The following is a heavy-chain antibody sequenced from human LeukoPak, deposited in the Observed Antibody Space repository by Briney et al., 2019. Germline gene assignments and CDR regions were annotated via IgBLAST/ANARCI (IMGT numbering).Heavy chain of an antibody. Sequence: GGSLRLSCAASGFTFSSYTMNGVRQAPGKGLEWVSYISSSSSTIYYADSVKGRFTISRDNAKNSLYLQMNSLRVEDTAVYYCAREKWELLRHFDYWGQGTLVTVSS. CDR3: AREKWELLRHFDY. D-gene: IGHD1-26*01. CDR1: GFTFSSYT. CDR2: ISSSSSTI. V-gene: IGHV3-48*01. J-gene: IGHJ4*02.